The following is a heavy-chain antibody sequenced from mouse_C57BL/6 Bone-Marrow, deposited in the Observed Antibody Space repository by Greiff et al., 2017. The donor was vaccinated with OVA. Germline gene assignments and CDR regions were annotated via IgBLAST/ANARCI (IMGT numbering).Heavy chain of an antibody. CDR2: IHPNSGST. J-gene: IGHJ3*01. D-gene: IGHD1-1*01. CDR3: ARSGIYYYGSSPAY. Sequence: VQLQQPGAELVKPGASVKLSCKASGYTFTSYWMHWVKQRPGQGLEWIGMIHPNSGSTNYNEKFKSKATLTVDKSSSTAYMQLSSLTSEDSAVYYCARSGIYYYGSSPAYWGQGTLVTVSA. CDR1: GYTFTSYW. V-gene: IGHV1-64*01.